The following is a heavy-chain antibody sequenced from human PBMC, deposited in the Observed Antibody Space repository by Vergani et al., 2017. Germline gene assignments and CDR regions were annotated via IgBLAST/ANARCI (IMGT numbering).Heavy chain of an antibody. V-gene: IGHV1-2*02. CDR2: INPNSGGT. Sequence: QVQLVQSGAEVEKPGASVKVSCKASGYSFTDYYMHWVRQAPGQGLEWMGWINPNSGGTNYAQKFQGRVTMTRDTSISTAYMDLRSLRSDDTAVYYCTHREGLRVDYWGQGTLVTVSS. CDR1: GYSFTDYY. CDR3: THREGLRVDY. J-gene: IGHJ4*02. D-gene: IGHD4-17*01.